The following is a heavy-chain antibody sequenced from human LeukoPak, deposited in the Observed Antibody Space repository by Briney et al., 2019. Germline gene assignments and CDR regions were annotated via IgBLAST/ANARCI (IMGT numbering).Heavy chain of an antibody. CDR1: GGTFSSYG. CDR3: ARGGSYYFYNGMDV. Sequence: ASVKVSCKASGGTFSSYGVNWVRQAPGLGLEWMARIIPVVGILNYAQKFQGRVTITADNSTSTAYMGLSSLRSDDTAVYYCARGGSYYFYNGMDVWGQGTTVTVSS. J-gene: IGHJ6*02. V-gene: IGHV1-69*04. CDR2: IIPVVGIL. D-gene: IGHD1-1*01.